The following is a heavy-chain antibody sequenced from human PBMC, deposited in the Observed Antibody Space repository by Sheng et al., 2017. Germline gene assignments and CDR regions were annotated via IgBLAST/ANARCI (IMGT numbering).Heavy chain of an antibody. CDR1: GFTFSSYG. J-gene: IGHJ4*02. D-gene: IGHD1-26*01. CDR2: IWYDGSNK. Sequence: QVQLVESGGGVVQPGRSLRLSCAASGFTFSSYGMHWVRQAPGKGLEWVAVIWYDGSNKYYADSVKGRFTISRDNSKNTLYLQMNSLRAEDTAVYYCASQEGGAGLDYWGQGTLVTVSS. CDR3: ASQEGGAGLDY. V-gene: IGHV3-33*01.